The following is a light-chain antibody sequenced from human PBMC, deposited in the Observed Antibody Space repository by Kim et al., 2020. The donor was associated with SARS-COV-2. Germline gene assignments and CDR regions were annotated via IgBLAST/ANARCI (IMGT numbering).Light chain of an antibody. Sequence: QSALTQPPSASGSPGQSVTISCTGTSSDVGGYNYVSWYQQHPGKAPKLMIYEVSERPSGVPDRFSGSKSGNTASPTVSGLQAEDEADYYCSSYADTITYVFGTGTKVTVL. CDR2: EVS. V-gene: IGLV2-8*01. J-gene: IGLJ1*01. CDR3: SSYADTITYV. CDR1: SSDVGGYNY.